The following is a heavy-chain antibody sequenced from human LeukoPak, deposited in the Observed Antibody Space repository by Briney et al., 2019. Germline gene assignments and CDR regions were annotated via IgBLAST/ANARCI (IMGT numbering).Heavy chain of an antibody. CDR1: GGSISSSNW. J-gene: IGHJ5*02. CDR2: IYHSGST. Sequence: SETLSLTCAVSGGSISSSNWWSWVRQPPGKGLEWIGEIYHSGSTNYNPSLKSRVTTSVDKSKNQFSLKLSSVTAADTAVYYCASTTANCSGGSCYPLTWGQGALVTVSS. CDR3: ASTTANCSGGSCYPLT. D-gene: IGHD2-15*01. V-gene: IGHV4-4*02.